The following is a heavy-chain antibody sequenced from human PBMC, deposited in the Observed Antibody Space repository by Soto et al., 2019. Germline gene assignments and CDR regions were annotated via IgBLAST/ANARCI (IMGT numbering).Heavy chain of an antibody. J-gene: IGHJ4*02. CDR3: AKGEYYGSGSYLGYLDY. CDR1: GFTFSSYA. Sequence: EVQLLESGGGLVQPGGSLRLSCAASGFTFSSYAMSWVRQAPGKGLEWVSAISGSGGSTYYADSVKGRFTISRDNSKNTLYLQMNSLRAEDTAVYYCAKGEYYGSGSYLGYLDYWGQGTLVTVSS. CDR2: ISGSGGST. D-gene: IGHD3-10*01. V-gene: IGHV3-23*01.